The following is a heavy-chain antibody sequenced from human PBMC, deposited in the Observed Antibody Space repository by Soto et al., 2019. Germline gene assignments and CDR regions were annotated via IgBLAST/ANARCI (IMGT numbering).Heavy chain of an antibody. CDR2: IRDDGSAT. V-gene: IGHV3-30*02. CDR1: RFSFSDYG. CDR3: ATSTLTEAFDI. Sequence: QVQLVESGGGVVQPGGSRRLSCEASRFSFSDYGMHWVRQAPGKGLEWVALIRDDGSATYYSDSVKGRFAISRDNSKNTLYLQMNRLRAEDTAVYYCATSTLTEAFDIWGQGTMVSVSS. D-gene: IGHD2-15*01. J-gene: IGHJ3*02.